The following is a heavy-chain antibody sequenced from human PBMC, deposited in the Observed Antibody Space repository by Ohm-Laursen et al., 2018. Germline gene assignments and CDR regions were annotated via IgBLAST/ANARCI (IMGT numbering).Heavy chain of an antibody. D-gene: IGHD6-13*01. CDR1: GFTFSSYA. Sequence: SLRLSCAASGFTFSSYAMSWVRQAPGKGLEWVSAISGSGGSTYYADSVKGRFTISRDNAKNSLYLQMNSLRAEDTALYHCARDLRAAAGTKLGWFDPWGQGTLVTVSS. V-gene: IGHV3-23*01. CDR3: ARDLRAAAGTKLGWFDP. CDR2: ISGSGGST. J-gene: IGHJ5*02.